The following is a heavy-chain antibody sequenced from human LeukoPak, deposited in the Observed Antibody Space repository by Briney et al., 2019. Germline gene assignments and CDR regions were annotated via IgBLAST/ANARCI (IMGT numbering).Heavy chain of an antibody. J-gene: IGHJ4*02. CDR2: VYSSGGT. D-gene: IGHD3-10*01. CDR1: GDSISYYY. CDR3: ARERSGLGYFDY. V-gene: IGHV4-59*01. Sequence: SETLSLTCSVSGDSISYYYWTWIRQPPGKGLEWIGYVYSSGGTNYNPSLESRVTMSIDTSKNQFSLELRSVTAADTAVYFCARERSGLGYFDYWGQGALVTVSP.